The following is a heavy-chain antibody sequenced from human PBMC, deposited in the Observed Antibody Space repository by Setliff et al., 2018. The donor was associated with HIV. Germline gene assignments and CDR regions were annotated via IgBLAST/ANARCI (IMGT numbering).Heavy chain of an antibody. CDR1: GYTFTGYYG. V-gene: IGHV1-18*01. Sequence: ASVKVSCKTSGYTFTGYYGISWVRQAPGQGFEWMGWISAYNGDTNYVQKLQGRVTMTTDTSTRTAYMELRSLKSDDTAVYYCARAEFVLRPTHFDYWGQGTLVTVSS. CDR3: ARAEFVLRPTHFDY. CDR2: ISAYNGDT. J-gene: IGHJ4*02. D-gene: IGHD4-17*01.